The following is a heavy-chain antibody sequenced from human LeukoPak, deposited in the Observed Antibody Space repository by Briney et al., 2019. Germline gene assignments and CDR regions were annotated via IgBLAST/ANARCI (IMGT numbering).Heavy chain of an antibody. V-gene: IGHV1-2*02. CDR2: INPNSGGT. Sequence: GASVKVSCKASGYTFTDYFMHWVRQAPGQGLEWMGWINPNSGGTNYAQKFQGRVTMTRDTSISTAYMELSRLRSDDTAVYYCARELNYDSSGYYFDYWGRGTLVTVSS. CDR1: GYTFTDYF. D-gene: IGHD3-22*01. J-gene: IGHJ4*02. CDR3: ARELNYDSSGYYFDY.